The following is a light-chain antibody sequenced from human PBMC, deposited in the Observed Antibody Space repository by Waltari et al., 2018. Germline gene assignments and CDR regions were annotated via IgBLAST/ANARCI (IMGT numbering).Light chain of an antibody. CDR3: ALYMGSGIWV. CDR1: SGSLSTTPY. CDR2: KAN. J-gene: IGLJ3*02. Sequence: QTVVTQAPSLSVSPGGTVPLTCALCSGSLSTTPYAPWYQQTPGQAPRTLVYKANARSSGVPDRFSGSILGNTAALTITGAQADDESDYYCALYMGSGIWVFGGGTRLTVL. V-gene: IGLV8-61*01.